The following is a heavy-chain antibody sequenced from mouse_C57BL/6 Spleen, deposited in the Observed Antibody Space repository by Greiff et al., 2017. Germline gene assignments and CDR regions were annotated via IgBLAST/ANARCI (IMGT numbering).Heavy chain of an antibody. D-gene: IGHD1-1*01. CDR2: INPSNGGT. CDR3: ARPHTDWYFDV. Sequence: QVQLKQPGTELVKPGATVKLSCKASGYTFTSYWMHWVKQRPGQGLEWIGNINPSNGGTNYNEKFKSKATLTVDKSSSTAYMQLSSLTSEDSAVYYCARPHTDWYFDVWGTGTTVTVSS. CDR1: GYTFTSYW. V-gene: IGHV1-53*01. J-gene: IGHJ1*03.